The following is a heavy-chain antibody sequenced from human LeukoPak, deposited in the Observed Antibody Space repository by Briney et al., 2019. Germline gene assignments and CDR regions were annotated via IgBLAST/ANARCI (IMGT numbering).Heavy chain of an antibody. Sequence: GGSLRLSCAASGFTFSSYGFHWVRQAPGKGLEWVAVIWSDGSYKYYADSVRGRFTISRDNSKNTLYLQMSSLRAEDTAVYYCAKDFKSSGWYVLPYFDYWGQGTLVTVSS. V-gene: IGHV3-33*06. D-gene: IGHD6-19*01. CDR2: IWSDGSYK. CDR1: GFTFSSYG. CDR3: AKDFKSSGWYVLPYFDY. J-gene: IGHJ4*02.